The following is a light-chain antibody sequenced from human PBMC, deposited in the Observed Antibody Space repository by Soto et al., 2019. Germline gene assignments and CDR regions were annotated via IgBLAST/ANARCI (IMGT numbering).Light chain of an antibody. CDR2: GAS. V-gene: IGKV3-15*01. CDR1: QSVSSN. Sequence: EIVMTQSPATLSVSPGERATLSCGTSQSVSSNLAWYQQKPGQAPRLLIYGASTRATGIPARFSGSGSGAEFTLTISSLQSEDFAVYYCQQYNNWPLFGGGTKVDIK. CDR3: QQYNNWPL. J-gene: IGKJ4*01.